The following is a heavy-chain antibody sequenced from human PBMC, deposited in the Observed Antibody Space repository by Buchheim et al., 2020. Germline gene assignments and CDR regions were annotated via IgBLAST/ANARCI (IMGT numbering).Heavy chain of an antibody. V-gene: IGHV3-30-3*01. Sequence: QVQLVASGGDVVQPGRSLGLSCVASGFTFSNYAIHWVRQAPGKGLEWVAVISSDGNNKYYADSVMGRFTVSRDNSKTTLCLQMNSLRGEDTAIYYWARGLGWYEDYWGQGT. D-gene: IGHD6-19*01. CDR1: GFTFSNYA. CDR3: ARGLGWYEDY. J-gene: IGHJ4*02. CDR2: ISSDGNNK.